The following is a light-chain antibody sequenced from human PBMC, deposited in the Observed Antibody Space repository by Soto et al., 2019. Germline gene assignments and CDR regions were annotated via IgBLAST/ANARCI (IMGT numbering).Light chain of an antibody. Sequence: QSALTQPPSVSGTPGQRVSISCSGDSSTFANNYVHWYQQVPGAAPKLLMYRTDQRPSGVPERFSGSKSGTSASLTISGLRPEAEAQYYCAAYTGNWNGPVFGGGTQLTVL. CDR3: AAYTGNWNGPV. CDR2: RTD. J-gene: IGLJ7*01. CDR1: SSTFANNY. V-gene: IGLV1-47*01.